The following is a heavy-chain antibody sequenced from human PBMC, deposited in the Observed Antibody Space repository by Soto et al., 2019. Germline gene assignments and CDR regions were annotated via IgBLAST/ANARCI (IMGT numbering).Heavy chain of an antibody. V-gene: IGHV1-69*01. Sequence: QVQLVQSGAEVKKPGSSVKVSCKASGGTFSSYAISWVRQAPGQGLEWMGGIIPIFGTANYAQKFQGRVTITADESTSTAYMELRSLRSEDTAVYYCARENSYFAWLLLPVYYYGMDVWGQGTTVTVSS. J-gene: IGHJ6*02. CDR3: ARENSYFAWLLLPVYYYGMDV. CDR2: IIPIFGTA. CDR1: GGTFSSYA. D-gene: IGHD3-9*01.